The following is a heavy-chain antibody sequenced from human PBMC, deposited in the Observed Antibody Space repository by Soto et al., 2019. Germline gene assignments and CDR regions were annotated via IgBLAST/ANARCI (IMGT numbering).Heavy chain of an antibody. J-gene: IGHJ4*02. CDR2: IYWNDDK. D-gene: IGHD3-10*01. CDR3: AHRRAGFGDY. V-gene: IGHV2-5*01. Sequence: QITLKESGPTLVKPTQTLTLTCTFSGFSLSTRGVGVGWIRQPPGKALEWLALIYWNDDKRYSTSLRSRLTITKDTSKNQVVLTMTNVDPVDTATYYCAHRRAGFGDYWGQGTLVTVSS. CDR1: GFSLSTRGVG.